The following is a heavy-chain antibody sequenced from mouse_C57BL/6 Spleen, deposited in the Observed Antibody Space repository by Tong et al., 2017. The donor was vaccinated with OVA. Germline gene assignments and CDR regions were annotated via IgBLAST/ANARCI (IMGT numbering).Heavy chain of an antibody. CDR1: GYTFTDYE. CDR3: TRKASWDGYFDV. V-gene: IGHV1-15*01. Sequence: VQLQESGAELVRPGASVTLSCKASGYTFTDYEMHWVKQTPVHGLEWIGAIDPETGGTAYNQKFKGKAILTADKSSSTAYMELRSLTSEDSAVYYCTRKASWDGYFDVWGTGTTVTVSS. J-gene: IGHJ1*03. D-gene: IGHD4-1*01. CDR2: IDPETGGT.